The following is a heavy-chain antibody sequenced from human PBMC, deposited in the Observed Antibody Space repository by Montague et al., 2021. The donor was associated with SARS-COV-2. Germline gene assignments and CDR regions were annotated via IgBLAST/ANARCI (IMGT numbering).Heavy chain of an antibody. CDR1: GFTFSSYS. D-gene: IGHD3-10*01. CDR2: ISSSSYI. CDR3: ARDITMVRGVIYFDY. V-gene: IGHV3-21*01. Sequence: SLRLSCAASGFTFSSYSMNWVRQAPGKGLEWVSSISSSSYIYYADSVKGRFTISRDNAKNSLYLQMNSLRAEDTAVYYCARDITMVRGVIYFDYWGQGTLVTVSS. J-gene: IGHJ4*02.